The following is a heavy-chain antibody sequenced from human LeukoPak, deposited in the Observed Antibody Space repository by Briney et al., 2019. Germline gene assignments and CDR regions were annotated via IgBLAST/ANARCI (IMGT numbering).Heavy chain of an antibody. J-gene: IGHJ4*02. Sequence: NASETLSLTCSVSGGSISSYYWSWIRQPPGRGLEWIGYIYYSGRTSYNPSLKSRVTISVDTSKNQFSLRLSSVTAADTAVYYCARASYSYDINGWVPFDYWGQGTLVTVSS. CDR3: ARASYSYDINGWVPFDY. CDR1: GGSISSYY. V-gene: IGHV4-59*08. D-gene: IGHD3-22*01. CDR2: IYYSGRT.